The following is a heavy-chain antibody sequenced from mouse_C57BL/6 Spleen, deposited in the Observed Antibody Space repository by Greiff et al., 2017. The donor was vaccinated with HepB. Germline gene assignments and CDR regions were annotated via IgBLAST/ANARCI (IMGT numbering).Heavy chain of an antibody. D-gene: IGHD1-1*01. J-gene: IGHJ4*01. CDR3: ARSGSSYYYAMDY. Sequence: DVQLVESGGGLVKPGGSLKLSCAASGFTFSDYGMHWVRQAPEKGLEWVAYISSGSSTIYYADTVKGRFTISRDNAKNTLFLQMTSLRSEDTAMYYCARSGSSYYYAMDYWGQGTSVTVSS. CDR1: GFTFSDYG. V-gene: IGHV5-17*01. CDR2: ISSGSSTI.